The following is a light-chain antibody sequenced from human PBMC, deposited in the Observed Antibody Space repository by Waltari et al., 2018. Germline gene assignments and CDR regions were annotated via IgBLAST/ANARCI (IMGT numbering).Light chain of an antibody. CDR1: QSLLQKSGKNY. CDR2: LAS. V-gene: IGKV2-28*01. Sequence: DIVMTQSPVSLPVTPGETASISCRSSQSLLQKSGKNYLNWYLRKPGQSPQVLIYLASNRASGVPDRFSGSGSGTDFTLKISRVEAEDVGVYYCMQALQTPRTFGQGTKVEIK. CDR3: MQALQTPRT. J-gene: IGKJ1*01.